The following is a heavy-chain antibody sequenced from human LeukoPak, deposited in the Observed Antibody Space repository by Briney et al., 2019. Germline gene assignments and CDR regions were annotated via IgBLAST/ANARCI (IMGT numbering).Heavy chain of an antibody. J-gene: IGHJ4*02. D-gene: IGHD6-19*01. V-gene: IGHV3-23*01. Sequence: GGSLRLSCAASGFRFSSFVLHWVRQAPGKGLEWVSGITGSGGSAYYADSVKGRINISRDNSKNTLYLQMNTLRAEDTAVYFCVKAAGSGWHTPFDNWGQGTLVTVSS. CDR3: VKAAGSGWHTPFDN. CDR2: ITGSGGSA. CDR1: GFRFSSFV.